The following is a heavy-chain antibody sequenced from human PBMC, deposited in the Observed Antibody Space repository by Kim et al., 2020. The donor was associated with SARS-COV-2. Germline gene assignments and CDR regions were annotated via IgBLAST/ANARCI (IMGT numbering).Heavy chain of an antibody. D-gene: IGHD3-16*01. CDR2: IYTSGST. CDR3: AREGTRGGIYYYYYGMDV. V-gene: IGHV4-4*07. CDR1: GGSISSYY. J-gene: IGHJ6*02. Sequence: SETLSLTCTVSGGSISSYYWSWSRQHAGKGLEGIGRIYTSGSTNYNPSLKSRVTMSVDTSKNQFSLKLSSVTAADTAVYYCAREGTRGGIYYYYYGMDVWGQGTTVTVSS.